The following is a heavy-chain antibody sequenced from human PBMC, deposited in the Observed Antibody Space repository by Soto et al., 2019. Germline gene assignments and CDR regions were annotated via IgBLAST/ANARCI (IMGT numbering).Heavy chain of an antibody. D-gene: IGHD5-18*01. V-gene: IGHV4-34*01. J-gene: IGHJ4*02. Sequence: QVQLQQWGAGLLKPSETLSLTCAVYGGSFSGYYWSWIRQPPGKGLEWIGESNHVGSTNYNPSLTSRVTMSVDSSKTQFSLRLTSVTAADTAVYYCARVLIAGVTTDWGQGTLVIVSS. CDR2: SNHVGST. CDR1: GGSFSGYY. CDR3: ARVLIAGVTTD.